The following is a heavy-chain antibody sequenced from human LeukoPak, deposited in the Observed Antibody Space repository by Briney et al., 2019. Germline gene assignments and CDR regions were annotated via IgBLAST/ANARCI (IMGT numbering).Heavy chain of an antibody. D-gene: IGHD2-2*01. Sequence: GGSLRLSCAASGFTFSSSAMHWVRQAPGKGLEYVSAISGDEGSTYYANSVKGRFTISRDNSKNTVYLQMGSLRVEDLAVYYCARGPSKGSCCYHLDYWGQGTLVTVSS. CDR2: ISGDEGST. CDR1: GFTFSSSA. J-gene: IGHJ4*02. CDR3: ARGPSKGSCCYHLDY. V-gene: IGHV3-64*01.